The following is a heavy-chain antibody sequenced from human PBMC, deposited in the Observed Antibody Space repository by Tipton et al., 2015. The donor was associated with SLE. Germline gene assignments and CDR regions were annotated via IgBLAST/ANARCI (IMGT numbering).Heavy chain of an antibody. J-gene: IGHJ4*02. D-gene: IGHD5-12*01. V-gene: IGHV4-61*02. Sequence: TLSLTCTVSGVSLTSAIFYWTWVRQPAGGGLEWIGRIHTSGSTNYNPSLKSRVTISKDTSNNQFSLKLSSVTAADTALYYCAREYSGYDYRTFDHWGQGTLVTVSS. CDR1: GVSLTSAIFY. CDR2: IHTSGST. CDR3: AREYSGYDYRTFDH.